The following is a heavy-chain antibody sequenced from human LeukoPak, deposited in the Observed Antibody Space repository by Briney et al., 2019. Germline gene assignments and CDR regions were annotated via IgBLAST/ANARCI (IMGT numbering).Heavy chain of an antibody. CDR3: ASSKTPWIQLWFFDI. Sequence: PSETLSLTCTVSGDSINGFYWNWIRQPPGKGLEWIGYIYYSGNTNYNPSLKSRVTMSVDTSTNQLSLKLSSVTAADTAVYYCASSKTPWIQLWFFDIWGQGTMVTVSS. V-gene: IGHV4-59*01. J-gene: IGHJ3*02. CDR1: GDSINGFY. CDR2: IYYSGNT. D-gene: IGHD5-18*01.